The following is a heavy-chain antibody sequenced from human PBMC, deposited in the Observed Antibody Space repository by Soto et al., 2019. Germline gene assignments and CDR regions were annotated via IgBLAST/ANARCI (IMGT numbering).Heavy chain of an antibody. Sequence: PWETLSLTCTVSGGSLSNYYRSWIRQPTGKGLEWIGRIYTGGSINYNPSLKSRVTMSVDTSKQQFSLKLTSVTAADTAVYYCARDLDSSGFSPDWFDPWGQGTLVTVSS. CDR1: GGSLSNYY. J-gene: IGHJ5*02. V-gene: IGHV4-4*07. D-gene: IGHD3-22*01. CDR3: ARDLDSSGFSPDWFDP. CDR2: IYTGGSI.